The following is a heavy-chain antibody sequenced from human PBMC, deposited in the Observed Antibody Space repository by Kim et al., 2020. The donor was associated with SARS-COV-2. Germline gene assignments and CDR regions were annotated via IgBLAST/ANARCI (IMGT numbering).Heavy chain of an antibody. V-gene: IGHV1-69*13. CDR1: GGTFSSYA. CDR2: IIPIFGTA. J-gene: IGHJ6*02. D-gene: IGHD2-2*01. Sequence: SVKVSCKASGGTFSSYAISWVRQAPGQGLEWMGGIIPIFGTANYAQKFQGRVTITADESTSTAYMELSSLRSEDTAVYYCARGDIVVVPAARYYYYGMDVWGQGTTVTVSS. CDR3: ARGDIVVVPAARYYYYGMDV.